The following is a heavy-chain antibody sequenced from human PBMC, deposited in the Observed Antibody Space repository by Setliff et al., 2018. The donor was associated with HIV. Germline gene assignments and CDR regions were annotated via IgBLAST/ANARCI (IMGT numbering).Heavy chain of an antibody. CDR1: GGSFSSYY. Sequence: NPSETLSLTCAVYGGSFSSYYWSWIRQPPGKGLEWIGYIYTSGSTNYNPSLKSRVTISVDTTKNQFSLKLSSVTAADTAEYYCARGLSFYDPGGFDYWGQGTLVTVSS. J-gene: IGHJ4*02. D-gene: IGHD3-22*01. CDR3: ARGLSFYDPGGFDY. CDR2: IYTSGST. V-gene: IGHV4-4*09.